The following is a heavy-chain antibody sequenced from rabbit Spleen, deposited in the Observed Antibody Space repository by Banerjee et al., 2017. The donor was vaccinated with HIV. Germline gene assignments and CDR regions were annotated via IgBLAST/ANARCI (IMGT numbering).Heavy chain of an antibody. CDR2: INTYTGKP. Sequence: QSLEESGGDLVKSGASLTLTCKASGFSFSGGYDMCWIRQAPGKGLQWIACINTYTGKPVYATWAKGRFTISRTSSATVTLQLTSLTAVDTATYFCARDLPGVIGWNFNLWGQGTLVTVS. J-gene: IGHJ4*01. CDR3: ARDLPGVIGWNFNL. V-gene: IGHV1S40*01. D-gene: IGHD1-1*01. CDR1: GFSFSGGYD.